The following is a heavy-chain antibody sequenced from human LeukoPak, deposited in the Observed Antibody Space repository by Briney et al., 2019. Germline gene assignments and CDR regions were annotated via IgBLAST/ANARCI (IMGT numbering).Heavy chain of an antibody. Sequence: GGSLRLSCAASGFTFSDYYMSWIRQAPGKGLEWVSHISGGGSTIYYADSVKGRFTISRDNAKNSLYLQMNSLRAEDTAVYYCAKKHVAVAGIFAYWGQGTLVTVSS. J-gene: IGHJ4*02. CDR1: GFTFSDYY. V-gene: IGHV3-11*04. D-gene: IGHD6-19*01. CDR2: ISGGGSTI. CDR3: AKKHVAVAGIFAY.